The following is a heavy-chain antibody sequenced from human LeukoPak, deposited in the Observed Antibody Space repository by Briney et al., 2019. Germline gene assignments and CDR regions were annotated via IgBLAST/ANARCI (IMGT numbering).Heavy chain of an antibody. Sequence: GWSLTLSCPASGFTFSSYWMSWVRQAPGKGLEGVANIKQDGSEKYYVDSVKGRFTISRDNAKNSLYLQMNSLRAEDTAVYYCARGFYGDYEVAFDYWGQGTLVTVSS. D-gene: IGHD4-17*01. V-gene: IGHV3-7*01. CDR3: ARGFYGDYEVAFDY. CDR1: GFTFSSYW. CDR2: IKQDGSEK. J-gene: IGHJ4*02.